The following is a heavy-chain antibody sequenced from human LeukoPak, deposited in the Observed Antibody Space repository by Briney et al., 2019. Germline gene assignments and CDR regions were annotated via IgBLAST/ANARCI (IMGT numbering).Heavy chain of an antibody. D-gene: IGHD3-10*01. Sequence: GASVTVSCKASGYTFTSYGISWVRQAPGQGLEWMGWISAYNGNTNYAQKLQGRVTMTTDTSTSTAYMELRSLRSDDTAVYYCARDRLGAPLDAFDIWGQGTMVTVSS. V-gene: IGHV1-18*01. CDR2: ISAYNGNT. CDR3: ARDRLGAPLDAFDI. J-gene: IGHJ3*02. CDR1: GYTFTSYG.